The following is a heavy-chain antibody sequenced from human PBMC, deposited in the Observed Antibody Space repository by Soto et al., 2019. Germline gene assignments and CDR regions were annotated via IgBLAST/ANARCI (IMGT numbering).Heavy chain of an antibody. CDR1: VGCISISTYY. Sequence: LSLTCTVSVGCISISTYYWGWIRQPPGKGLEWIGSIYYSGSTYYNPSLKSRVTISVDTSKNQFSLNLNSVTAADTAVYYCARPPTASLDAFEIWGQGTMVTVSS. CDR3: ARPPTASLDAFEI. CDR2: IYYSGST. J-gene: IGHJ3*02. V-gene: IGHV4-39*01.